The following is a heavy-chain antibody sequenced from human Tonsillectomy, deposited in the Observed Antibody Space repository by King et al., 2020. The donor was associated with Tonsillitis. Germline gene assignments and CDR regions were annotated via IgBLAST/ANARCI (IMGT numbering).Heavy chain of an antibody. J-gene: IGHJ4*02. CDR2: IFPDDSDT. Sequence: QLVQSGAEVKKPGESLKISCKGSGYSFSNYWIGWVRQVSGKGLEGMGMIFPDDSDTRYSPSFQGQVTISADKSIRTAYLQWSSLKASDTAMYYCARRYDCYNGYQQKVYFDYWGQGTLVTASA. CDR3: ARRYDCYNGYQQKVYFDY. D-gene: IGHD3-3*01. V-gene: IGHV5-51*01. CDR1: GYSFSNYW.